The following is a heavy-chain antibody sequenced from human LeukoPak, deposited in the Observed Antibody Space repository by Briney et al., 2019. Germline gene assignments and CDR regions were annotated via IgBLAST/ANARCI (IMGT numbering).Heavy chain of an antibody. D-gene: IGHD2-2*02. CDR3: AREKRGYCSSTSCYKAYHDAFDI. CDR1: GYTFTSYY. J-gene: IGHJ3*02. CDR2: INPSGGST. Sequence: ASVKVSCKASGYTFTSYYMHWVRQAPGQGLEWMGLINPSGGSTSYAQKFQGRVTMTRDTSTSTVYMELSSLRSEDTAVYYCAREKRGYCSSTSCYKAYHDAFDIWGQGTMVTVSS. V-gene: IGHV1-46*01.